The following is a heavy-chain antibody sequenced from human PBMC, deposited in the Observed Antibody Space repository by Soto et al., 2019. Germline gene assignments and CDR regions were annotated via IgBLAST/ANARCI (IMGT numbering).Heavy chain of an antibody. CDR1: GDSISSSSYY. J-gene: IGHJ4*02. Sequence: QLQLQESGPGLVKPSETLSLTCTVSGDSISSSSYYWGWIRQPPGKGLEWIVSLYYSANTYYNPSLKSRVTISVDTSNNQFSLRLNSLTAADTAVYYCARHGPWSYVLWGQGTLVSVSS. V-gene: IGHV4-39*01. CDR2: LYYSANT. CDR3: ARHGPWSYVL. D-gene: IGHD3-10*02.